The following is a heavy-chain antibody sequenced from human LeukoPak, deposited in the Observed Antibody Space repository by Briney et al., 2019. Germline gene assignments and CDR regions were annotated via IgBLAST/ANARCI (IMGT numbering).Heavy chain of an antibody. V-gene: IGHV4-34*01. D-gene: IGHD5-18*01. Sequence: SETLSLTCTVSGGSISSYYWSWIRQPPGKGLEWIGEINHSGSTNYNPSLKSRVTISVDTSKNQFSLKLSSVTAADTAVYYCARGLQLDYWGQGTLVTVSS. CDR3: ARGLQLDY. J-gene: IGHJ4*02. CDR1: GGSISSYY. CDR2: INHSGST.